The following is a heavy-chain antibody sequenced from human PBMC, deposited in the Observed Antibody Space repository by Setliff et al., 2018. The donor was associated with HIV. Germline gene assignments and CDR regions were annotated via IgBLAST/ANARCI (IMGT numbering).Heavy chain of an antibody. J-gene: IGHJ4*02. CDR3: ANMQWASNAWYSFDY. CDR2: IQQHGSEI. V-gene: IGHV3-7*05. Sequence: PGESLKISCAASGYTFSSYWMAWVRQCPGKGLEWVANIQQHGSEIHYVASVEGRFTISRDNAKNSLYLQMNSLRAEDTAVYYCANMQWASNAWYSFDYWGQGALVTVSS. CDR1: GYTFSSYW. D-gene: IGHD6-19*01.